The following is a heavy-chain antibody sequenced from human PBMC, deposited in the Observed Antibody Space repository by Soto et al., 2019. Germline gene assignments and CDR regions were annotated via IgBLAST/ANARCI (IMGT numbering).Heavy chain of an antibody. D-gene: IGHD2-21*02. Sequence: ASVKVSCKASGYTFTSYGISWVRQAPGQGLEWMGWISAYNGSTNYAQKLQGRVTMTTDTSTSTAYMELRSLRSDDTAVYYCARVDCGGDCYSAYHFDYWGQGTLVTVSS. CDR2: ISAYNGST. CDR3: ARVDCGGDCYSAYHFDY. V-gene: IGHV1-18*04. CDR1: GYTFTSYG. J-gene: IGHJ4*02.